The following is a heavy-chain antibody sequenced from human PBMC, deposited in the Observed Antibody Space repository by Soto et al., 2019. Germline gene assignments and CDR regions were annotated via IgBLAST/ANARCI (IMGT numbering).Heavy chain of an antibody. V-gene: IGHV4-39*01. CDR2: VYYSGST. CDR1: GGSIITTTYY. CDR3: ARAPTDYSHDY. D-gene: IGHD4-4*01. Sequence: PSETLSLTCTVSGGSIITTTYYWGWLRQPPGKGLEWIGSVYYSGSTYYKPSLKSRVTISVDTSMNQFSLMLSSVTAADTAVYFCARAPTDYSHDYWGLGNLVTVSS. J-gene: IGHJ4*02.